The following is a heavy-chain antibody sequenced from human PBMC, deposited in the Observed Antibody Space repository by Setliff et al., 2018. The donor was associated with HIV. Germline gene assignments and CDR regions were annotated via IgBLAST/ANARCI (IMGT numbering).Heavy chain of an antibody. CDR2: INPNSGGT. CDR1: GYTFTGYY. Sequence: ASVKVSCKASGYTFTGYYMHWVRQAPGQGLEWMGWINPNSGGTDYAQRFQGRVTITRDTSASTAYLELSSLRSEDTAVYYCARPVGGTGFDPWGQGTLVTVSS. D-gene: IGHD1-26*01. J-gene: IGHJ5*02. CDR3: ARPVGGTGFDP. V-gene: IGHV1-2*02.